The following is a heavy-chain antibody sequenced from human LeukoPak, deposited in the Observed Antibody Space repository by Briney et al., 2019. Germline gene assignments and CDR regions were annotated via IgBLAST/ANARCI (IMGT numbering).Heavy chain of an antibody. J-gene: IGHJ4*02. CDR1: GYSFTNYY. D-gene: IGHD2-2*01. Sequence: ASVKVSCKASGYSFTNYYMHWVRQAPGQGLEWMGVINPSGGGTSYAQKFQGRVTMTRDTFTSTVYMELSSLRSEDTAVYYCARYCSSTSCYEEIFDYWGQGTLVTVSS. CDR3: ARYCSSTSCYEEIFDY. CDR2: INPSGGGT. V-gene: IGHV1-46*01.